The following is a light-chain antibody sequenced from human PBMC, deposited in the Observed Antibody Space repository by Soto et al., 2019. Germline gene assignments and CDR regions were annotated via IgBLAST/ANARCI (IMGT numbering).Light chain of an antibody. CDR1: SSNIGSNT. J-gene: IGLJ2*01. CDR2: SNN. Sequence: QSVLTQPPSASGTPGQRVTISCSGSSSNIGSNTVNWYQQLPGTAPKLLIYSNNPRPSVVPARFSGSKSGTSASLAISGLQSEDEADYYCAAWDDSLNGVVFGGGTKLTVL. CDR3: AAWDDSLNGVV. V-gene: IGLV1-44*01.